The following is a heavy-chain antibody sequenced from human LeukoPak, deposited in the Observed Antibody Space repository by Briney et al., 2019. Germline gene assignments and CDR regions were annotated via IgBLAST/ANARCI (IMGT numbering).Heavy chain of an antibody. Sequence: KSGGSLRLSCAASGFTFSSYSMNWLRQAPGKGLEWVSSISSSSSYIYYADSVKGRFTISRDNAKNSLYLQMNSLRAEDTAVYYCARRTDYGGNSGAFDIWGQGTMVTASS. V-gene: IGHV3-21*01. CDR3: ARRTDYGGNSGAFDI. CDR1: GFTFSSYS. D-gene: IGHD4-23*01. J-gene: IGHJ3*02. CDR2: ISSSSSYI.